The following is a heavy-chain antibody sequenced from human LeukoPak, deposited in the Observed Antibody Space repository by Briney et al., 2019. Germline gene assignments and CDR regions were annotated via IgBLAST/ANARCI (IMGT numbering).Heavy chain of an antibody. D-gene: IGHD3-10*01. Sequence: ASVKVSCKASGGTFSSYAISWVRQAPGQGLEWMGGIIPIFGTANYAQKFQGRVTITTDEFTSTAYMELSSLRSEDTAVYYCAGYGPPLDYYFDYWGQGTLVTVSS. CDR3: AGYGPPLDYYFDY. CDR1: GGTFSSYA. CDR2: IIPIFGTA. V-gene: IGHV1-69*05. J-gene: IGHJ4*02.